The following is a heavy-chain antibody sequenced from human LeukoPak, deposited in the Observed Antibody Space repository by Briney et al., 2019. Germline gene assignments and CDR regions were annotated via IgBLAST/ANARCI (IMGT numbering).Heavy chain of an antibody. Sequence: GSLRLSCAASGFTFSSYGMHWIRQPPGKGLEWIGEINHSGSTNYNPSLKSRVTISVDTSKNQFSLKLSSVTAADTAVYYCARGRIAVAGTLRLRSVGWFDPWGQGTLVTVSS. D-gene: IGHD6-19*01. V-gene: IGHV4-34*01. CDR2: INHSGST. CDR1: GFTFSSYG. J-gene: IGHJ5*02. CDR3: ARGRIAVAGTLRLRSVGWFDP.